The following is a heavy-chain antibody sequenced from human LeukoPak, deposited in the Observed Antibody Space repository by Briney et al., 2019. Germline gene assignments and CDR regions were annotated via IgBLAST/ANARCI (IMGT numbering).Heavy chain of an antibody. CDR1: GGPISSHY. J-gene: IGHJ5*02. CDR2: IYYSGST. D-gene: IGHD3-22*01. V-gene: IGHV4-59*11. Sequence: SETLSLTCTVSGGPISSHYWSWIRQPPGKGLEWIGYIYYSGSTNYNPSLKSRVTISVDTSKNQFSLKLSSVTAADTAVYYCASVYYYDSSGFDPWGQGTLVTVSS. CDR3: ASVYYYDSSGFDP.